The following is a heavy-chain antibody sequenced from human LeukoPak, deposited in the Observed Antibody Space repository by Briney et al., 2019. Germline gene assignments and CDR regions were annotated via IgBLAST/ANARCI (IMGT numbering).Heavy chain of an antibody. CDR3: ARHHDSRGDAFQH. Sequence: GESLKISCKGSGDSFTSCWISWGRQMPGKGLEWRGIIYPGDSDTRYSPSFQGQVTISADKSISTAYLQWSSLKASDTAMYYCARHHDSRGDAFQHWGQGTLVTVSS. CDR1: GDSFTSCW. J-gene: IGHJ1*01. D-gene: IGHD3-22*01. V-gene: IGHV5-51*01. CDR2: IYPGDSDT.